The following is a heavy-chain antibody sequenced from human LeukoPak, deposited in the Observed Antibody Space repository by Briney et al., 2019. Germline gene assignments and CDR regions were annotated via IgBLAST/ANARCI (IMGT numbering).Heavy chain of an antibody. Sequence: ASVKVSCKASGYIFTTYAMHWVRQAPGQSLEWMGWINAGNGNTKYSQKFQGRVTITRDTSANIAYMELSSLRSEDTAVYYCATMLSAGTYRYFQHWGQGTLVTVSS. V-gene: IGHV1-3*01. J-gene: IGHJ1*01. CDR1: GYIFTTYA. CDR2: INAGNGNT. D-gene: IGHD6-13*01. CDR3: ATMLSAGTYRYFQH.